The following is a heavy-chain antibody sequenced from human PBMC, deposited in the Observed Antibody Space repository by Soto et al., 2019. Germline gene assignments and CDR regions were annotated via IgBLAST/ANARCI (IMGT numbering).Heavy chain of an antibody. CDR3: ASRDLIDSSGYYYRPEYNWFDP. D-gene: IGHD3-22*01. Sequence: SETLSLTFAVSGGSISSSNWWCWVRQPPGKGLEWSGEIYHSGSTNYNPSLKRLVAISVDKSKNQFSLKLSSVTAADTDVYYCASRDLIDSSGYYYRPEYNWFDPWGQGTLVTVSS. CDR1: GGSISSSNW. V-gene: IGHV4-4*02. J-gene: IGHJ5*02. CDR2: IYHSGST.